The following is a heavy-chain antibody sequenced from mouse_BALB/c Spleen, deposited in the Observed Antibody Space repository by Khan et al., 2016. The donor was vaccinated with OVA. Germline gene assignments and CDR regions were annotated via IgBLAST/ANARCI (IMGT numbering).Heavy chain of an antibody. Sequence: EVQLQESGGGLVPPKGSLKLSCAASGFTFNTYAMNWVRQAPGKGLEWVARIRSKSNNYATYYADSVKDRFTISRDDSQSMLFLQMNNLKTEDTPMYDCVRHSYRYDGYAMDYWGQGTSVTVSS. D-gene: IGHD2-14*01. CDR2: IRSKSNNYAT. CDR1: GFTFNTYA. V-gene: IGHV10-1*02. CDR3: VRHSYRYDGYAMDY. J-gene: IGHJ4*01.